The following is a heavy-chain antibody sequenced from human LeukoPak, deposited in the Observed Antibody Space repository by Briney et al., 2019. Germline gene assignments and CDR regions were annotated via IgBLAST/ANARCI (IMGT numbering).Heavy chain of an antibody. CDR2: IRYDGSNK. CDR3: ARDLSGSSWKGDYYYMDV. CDR1: GFTFSSYG. V-gene: IGHV3-30*02. D-gene: IGHD6-13*01. J-gene: IGHJ6*03. Sequence: PGGSLRLSCAASGFTFSSYGMHWVRQAPGKGLEWVAFIRYDGSNKYYADSVKGRFTISRDNAKNSLYLQMNSLRAEDTAVYYCARDLSGSSWKGDYYYMDVWGKGTTVTVSS.